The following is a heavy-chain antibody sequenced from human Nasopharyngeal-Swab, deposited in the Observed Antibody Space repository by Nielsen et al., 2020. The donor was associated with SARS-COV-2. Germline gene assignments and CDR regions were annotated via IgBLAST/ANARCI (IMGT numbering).Heavy chain of an antibody. J-gene: IGHJ6*03. V-gene: IGHV1-69*06. D-gene: IGHD2-2*01. Sequence: SVKVSCKASGGTFSSYAISWVRQAPGQGLEWMGGIIPIFGTANYAQKFQGRVTITADKSTSTAYMELSSLRSEDTAVYYCARDQGGLVPAAMMRYYYYYMDVWGKGATVTVSS. CDR3: ARDQGGLVPAAMMRYYYYYMDV. CDR2: IIPIFGTA. CDR1: GGTFSSYA.